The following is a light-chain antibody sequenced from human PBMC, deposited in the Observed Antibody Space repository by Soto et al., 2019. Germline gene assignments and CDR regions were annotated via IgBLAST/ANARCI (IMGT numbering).Light chain of an antibody. CDR3: SSYTSSTTAG. CDR2: EVT. J-gene: IGLJ7*01. Sequence: QSVLTQPASVSGTPGQSITISCTGTSSDVGAYNFVSWYQQLPGKAPKLLIYEVTNRPSGVSNRFSGSKSGNTASLTISGLQAEDEAEYYCSSYTSSTTAGFGGGTQLTVL. V-gene: IGLV2-14*01. CDR1: SSDVGAYNF.